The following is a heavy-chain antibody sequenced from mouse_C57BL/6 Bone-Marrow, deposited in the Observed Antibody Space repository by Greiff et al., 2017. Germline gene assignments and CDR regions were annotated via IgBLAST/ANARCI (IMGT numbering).Heavy chain of an antibody. J-gene: IGHJ1*03. Sequence: VQGVESGAELAKPGASVKLSCKASGYTFTSYWMHWVKQRPGQGLEWIGYINPSSGYTKYNQKFKDKATLTADKSSSTAYMQLSSLTYEDSAVYYCARGYYGNYAYWYFDVWGTETTVTVSS. CDR3: ARGYYGNYAYWYFDV. V-gene: IGHV1-7*01. CDR1: GYTFTSYW. D-gene: IGHD2-1*01. CDR2: INPSSGYT.